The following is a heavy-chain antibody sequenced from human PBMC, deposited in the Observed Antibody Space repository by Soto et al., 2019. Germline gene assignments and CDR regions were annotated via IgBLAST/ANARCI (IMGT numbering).Heavy chain of an antibody. V-gene: IGHV1-18*04. CDR3: ARSGPWELPADPDDY. Sequence: QVQLVQSGAEVKKPGASVKVSCKASGYTFSNYGINWVRQAPGHGLEWMGWISAYNGKTQYTQKLQGRVTLTTDTSSNTAYMDLRSLTADDTAVYDCARSGPWELPADPDDYWGQGTLVTVSS. CDR2: ISAYNGKT. CDR1: GYTFSNYG. D-gene: IGHD1-26*01. J-gene: IGHJ4*02.